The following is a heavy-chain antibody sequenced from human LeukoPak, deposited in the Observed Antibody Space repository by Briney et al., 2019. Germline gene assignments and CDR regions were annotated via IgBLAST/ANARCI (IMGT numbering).Heavy chain of an antibody. D-gene: IGHD3-10*01. CDR3: ARYDGGSGPFDY. CDR1: GFTFSSYA. J-gene: IGHJ4*02. CDR2: ISGSGGST. V-gene: IGHV3-23*01. Sequence: GGSLRLSCAASGFTFSSYAMSWVRQAPGKGLEWVSAISGSGGSTYYADSVKGRFTISRDNSENTLYLQMNSLRAEDTAVYYCARYDGGSGPFDYWGQGTLVTVSS.